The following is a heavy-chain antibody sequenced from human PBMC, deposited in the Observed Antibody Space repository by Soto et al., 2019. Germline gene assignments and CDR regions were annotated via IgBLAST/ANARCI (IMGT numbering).Heavy chain of an antibody. V-gene: IGHV1-69*06. Sequence: SVQVSFKASRGAFSSYAIRLVRQAPGQGLEWMGGIIPIFGTANYAQKFQGRVTITADKSTSTAYMELSSLRSEDTAVYYCAIRLDTAMETPYYYGMDVWGQGTTVTVSS. CDR2: IIPIFGTA. J-gene: IGHJ6*02. CDR3: AIRLDTAMETPYYYGMDV. D-gene: IGHD5-18*01. CDR1: RGAFSSYA.